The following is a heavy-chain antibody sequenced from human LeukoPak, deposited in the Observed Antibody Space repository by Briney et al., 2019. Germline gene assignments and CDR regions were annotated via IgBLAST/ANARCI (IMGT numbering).Heavy chain of an antibody. Sequence: SETLSLTCAVYGGSFSDYYWSWIRQPPGRGLEWIGEINHSGSTNYNPSLKSRVTISVDTSKNQFSLKLSSVTAADTAVYYCASFYGDYGIWGQGTLVTVSS. D-gene: IGHD4-17*01. J-gene: IGHJ4*02. CDR3: ASFYGDYGI. CDR1: GGSFSDYY. V-gene: IGHV4-34*01. CDR2: INHSGST.